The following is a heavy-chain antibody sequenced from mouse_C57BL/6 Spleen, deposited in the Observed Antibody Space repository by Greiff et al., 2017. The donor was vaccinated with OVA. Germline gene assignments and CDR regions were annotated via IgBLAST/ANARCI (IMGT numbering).Heavy chain of an antibody. CDR3: AKDGYYGGYFDY. J-gene: IGHJ2*01. Sequence: QVQLQQSGTELVKPGASVKLSCKASGYTFTSYWMHWVKQRPGQGLEWIGNINPSNGGTNYNEKFKSKATLTVDKSSSTAYMQLSSLTSEDSAVYYCAKDGYYGGYFDYWGQGTTLTVSS. CDR1: GYTFTSYW. V-gene: IGHV1-53*01. CDR2: INPSNGGT. D-gene: IGHD2-3*01.